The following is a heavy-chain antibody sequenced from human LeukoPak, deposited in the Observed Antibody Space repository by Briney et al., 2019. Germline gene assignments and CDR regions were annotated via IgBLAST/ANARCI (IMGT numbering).Heavy chain of an antibody. J-gene: IGHJ4*02. Sequence: PGGSLRLSCAASGFTFSSYAMHWVRQAPGKGLEWVAAISYDGSNKYYADSVKGRFTISRDNSKNTLYLQMNSLRAEDTAVYYCAKDGVVITPTFDYWGQGTLVTVSS. CDR2: ISYDGSNK. V-gene: IGHV3-30*04. CDR1: GFTFSSYA. CDR3: AKDGVVITPTFDY. D-gene: IGHD3-22*01.